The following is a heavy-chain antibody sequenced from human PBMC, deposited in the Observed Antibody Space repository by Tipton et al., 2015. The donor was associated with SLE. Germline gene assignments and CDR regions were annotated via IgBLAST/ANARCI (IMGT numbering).Heavy chain of an antibody. CDR1: GFTFSSYA. J-gene: IGHJ4*02. CDR2: ISGSGGST. D-gene: IGHD3-3*01. V-gene: IGHV3-23*01. Sequence: GSRRLSCAASGFTFSSYAMSWVRQAPGKGLEWVSAISGSGGSTYYADSVKGRFTISRDNSKNTLYLQMNSLRAEDTAVYYCAKGLYDFWSGYFDYWGQGTLVTVSS. CDR3: AKGLYDFWSGYFDY.